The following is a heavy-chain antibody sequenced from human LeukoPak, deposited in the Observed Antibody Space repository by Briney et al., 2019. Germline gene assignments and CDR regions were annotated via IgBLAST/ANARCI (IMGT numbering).Heavy chain of an antibody. Sequence: GESLQISCKGSGYSFTSYWIGWVRQLPGNGLEWMGIIYPGDSDTRYSPSFQGQVTISADKSISTAYLQWSSLKASDTAMYYCARPSRIVVAGTRDRYYYYGMDVWGQGTTVTVSS. D-gene: IGHD6-19*01. CDR2: IYPGDSDT. CDR3: ARPSRIVVAGTRDRYYYYGMDV. CDR1: GYSFTSYW. J-gene: IGHJ6*02. V-gene: IGHV5-51*01.